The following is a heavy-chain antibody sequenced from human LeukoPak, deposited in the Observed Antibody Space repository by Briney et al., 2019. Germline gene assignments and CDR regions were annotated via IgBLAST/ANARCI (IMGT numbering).Heavy chain of an antibody. CDR2: ISGDGGST. J-gene: IGHJ6*02. V-gene: IGHV3-43*02. Sequence: GGSLRLSCAASGLTFDDYAMHWVRQAPGKGLEWVSLISGDGGSTYYADSVKGRFTISRDNSKNSLYLQMNSLRTEDTALYYCAKDMRGWYYGSGSPSYYYGMDVWGQGTTVTVSS. CDR3: AKDMRGWYYGSGSPSYYYGMDV. D-gene: IGHD3-10*01. CDR1: GLTFDDYA.